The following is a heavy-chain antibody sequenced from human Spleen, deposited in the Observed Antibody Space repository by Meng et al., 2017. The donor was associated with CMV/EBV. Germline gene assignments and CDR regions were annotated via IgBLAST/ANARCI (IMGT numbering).Heavy chain of an antibody. D-gene: IGHD2-21*01. CDR2: IRSKANNYAT. Sequence: VSLRLTCAASGVTFSGSAMHWVRQASGKGLEWVGRIRSKANNYATEYAASVKGRFTISSDDSKNPAYLQMNSLRAADTAVYYCAKASPSYCGGNCPFDNWGQGTLVTVSS. J-gene: IGHJ4*02. CDR3: AKASPSYCGGNCPFDN. CDR1: GVTFSGSA. V-gene: IGHV3-73*01.